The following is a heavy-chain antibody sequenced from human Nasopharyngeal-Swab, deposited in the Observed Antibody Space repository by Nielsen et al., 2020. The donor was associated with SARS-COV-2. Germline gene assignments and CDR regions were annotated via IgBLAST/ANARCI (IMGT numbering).Heavy chain of an antibody. CDR3: ARDGYSSSTPRTYYFDY. V-gene: IGHV3-11*06. D-gene: IGHD6-13*01. Sequence: GESLKISCAASGFTFSDYYMSWIRQAPGKGLEWVSYISSSSSYTNYADSVKGRFTISRDNAKNSLYLQMNSLRAEDTAVYYCARDGYSSSTPRTYYFDYWGQGTLVTVSS. J-gene: IGHJ4*02. CDR1: GFTFSDYY. CDR2: ISSSSSYT.